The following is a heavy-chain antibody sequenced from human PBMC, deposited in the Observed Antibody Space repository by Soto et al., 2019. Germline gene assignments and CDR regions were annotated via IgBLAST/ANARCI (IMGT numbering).Heavy chain of an antibody. D-gene: IGHD6-13*01. J-gene: IGHJ4*02. CDR1: GFTFSDYY. V-gene: IGHV3-11*01. Sequence: QVQLVESGGGLVKPGGSLRLSCAASGFTFSDYYMSWIRQAPGKGLEWVSYISSSGSTIYYADSVKGRFTISRDNAKNALYPQMNSRRAEDTAVYYCASEGGGSSSWARGVGYWGQGTLVTVSS. CDR2: ISSSGSTI. CDR3: ASEGGGSSSWARGVGY.